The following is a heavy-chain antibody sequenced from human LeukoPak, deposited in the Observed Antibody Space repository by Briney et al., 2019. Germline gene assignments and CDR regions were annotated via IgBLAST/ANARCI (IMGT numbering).Heavy chain of an antibody. Sequence: PSETLSLTCTVSGGSISSYYWSWIRQPAGKGLEWIGRIYTSGSTNYNPSLKSRVTISVDTSKNQFSLKLSSVTAADTAVYYCAGDPYYDFWSGYSHYYYMDVWGKGTTVTVSS. CDR2: IYTSGST. J-gene: IGHJ6*03. CDR3: AGDPYYDFWSGYSHYYYMDV. D-gene: IGHD3-3*01. CDR1: GGSISSYY. V-gene: IGHV4-4*07.